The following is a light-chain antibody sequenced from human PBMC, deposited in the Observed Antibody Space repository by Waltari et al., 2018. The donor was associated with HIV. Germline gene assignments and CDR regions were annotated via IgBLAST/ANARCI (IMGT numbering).Light chain of an antibody. CDR3: SSYPSSDTVV. V-gene: IGLV2-14*03. CDR1: TSDVGGYHS. Sequence: QSALTQPASVSGSPGQSITISCTGTTSDVGGYHSVSWYQQHPAKAPKLVILEVSMRPSGVSNRFSGSKCGNTASLTIAGVQAEEEAYYYCSSYPSSDTVVFGGGTKVTVL. CDR2: EVS. J-gene: IGLJ2*01.